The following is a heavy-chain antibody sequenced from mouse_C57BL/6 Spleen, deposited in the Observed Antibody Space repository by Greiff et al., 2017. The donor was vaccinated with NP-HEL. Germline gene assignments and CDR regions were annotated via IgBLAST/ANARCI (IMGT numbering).Heavy chain of an antibody. CDR1: GYTFTSYT. CDR3: AREGDYDGWFAY. D-gene: IGHD2-4*01. V-gene: IGHV1-4*01. J-gene: IGHJ3*01. CDR2: INPSSGYT. Sequence: QVQLKQSGAELARPGASVKMSCKASGYTFTSYTMHWVKQRPGQGLEWIGYINPSSGYTKYNQKFKDKATLTADKSSSTAYMQLSSLTSEDSAVYYCAREGDYDGWFAYWGQGTLVTVSA.